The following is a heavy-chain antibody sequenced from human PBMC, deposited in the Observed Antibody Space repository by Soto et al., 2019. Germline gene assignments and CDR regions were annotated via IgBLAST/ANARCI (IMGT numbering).Heavy chain of an antibody. J-gene: IGHJ4*02. CDR2: ISGSGGST. D-gene: IGHD6-6*01. Sequence: EVQLLDSGGGLVQPGGSLRLSCAASGFTFSSYAMSWVRQAPGKGLEWVSAISGSGGSTYYADSVKGRFTISRDNAKDTLYLQMNSLRAEDTAVYYCAKWQLIPAFYFDYWGQGTLVTVSS. CDR1: GFTFSSYA. V-gene: IGHV3-23*01. CDR3: AKWQLIPAFYFDY.